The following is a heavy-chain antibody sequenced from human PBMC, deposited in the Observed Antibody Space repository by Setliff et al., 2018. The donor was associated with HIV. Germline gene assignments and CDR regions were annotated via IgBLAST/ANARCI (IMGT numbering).Heavy chain of an antibody. CDR3: ARFRGQKYYFDY. CDR2: IIPNSGGT. J-gene: IGHJ4*02. CDR1: GYIFTGYY. V-gene: IGHV1-2*06. Sequence: ASVKVSCKASGYIFTGYYVHWVRQAPGQGLEWMGRIIPNSGGTNYAQKFQGRVTMTRDTSISTAYMELTRLRSDDTAVYYCARFRGQKYYFDYWGQGTLVTVSS.